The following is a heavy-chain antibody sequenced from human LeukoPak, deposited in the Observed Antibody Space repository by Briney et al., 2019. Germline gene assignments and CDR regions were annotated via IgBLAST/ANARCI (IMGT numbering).Heavy chain of an antibody. D-gene: IGHD1-26*01. Sequence: PSETLSLTCTVSGGSISSSSYYWGWIRQPPGKGLEWIGSIYYSGSTYYNPSLKSRVTISVDTSKNQFSLKLSSVTAADTAVYYCASSAKSSRWGYYYGMDVWGQGTTVTVSS. CDR3: ASSAKSSRWGYYYGMDV. V-gene: IGHV4-39*01. CDR2: IYYSGST. J-gene: IGHJ6*02. CDR1: GGSISSSSYY.